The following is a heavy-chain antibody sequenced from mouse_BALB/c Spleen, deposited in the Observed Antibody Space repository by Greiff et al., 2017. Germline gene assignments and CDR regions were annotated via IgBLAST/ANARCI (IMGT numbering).Heavy chain of an antibody. CDR2: ISSGGGNT. D-gene: IGHD1-2*01. Sequence: EVQVVESGGGLVKPGGSLKLSCAASGFTFSSYTMSWVRQTPEKRLEWVATISSGGGNTYYPDSVKGRFTISRDNAKNNLYLQMSSLRSEDTALYYCARFITTALDYWGQGTTLTVSS. J-gene: IGHJ2*01. V-gene: IGHV5-9*03. CDR1: GFTFSSYT. CDR3: ARFITTALDY.